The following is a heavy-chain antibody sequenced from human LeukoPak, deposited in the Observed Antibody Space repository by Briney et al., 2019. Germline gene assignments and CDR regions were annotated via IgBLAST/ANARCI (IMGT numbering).Heavy chain of an antibody. CDR1: GYTFSDYY. Sequence: GASVKVSCKASGYTFSDYYIHWVRQAPGQGLEWMGWINPDSVATNYAQNFQGRVTMTMDTSISTAYMELSRLTSDETDVYYCARVIELRRGPYYHYFMDVWGKGTTVTIS. J-gene: IGHJ6*03. V-gene: IGHV1-2*02. D-gene: IGHD1-26*01. CDR2: INPDSVAT. CDR3: ARVIELRRGPYYHYFMDV.